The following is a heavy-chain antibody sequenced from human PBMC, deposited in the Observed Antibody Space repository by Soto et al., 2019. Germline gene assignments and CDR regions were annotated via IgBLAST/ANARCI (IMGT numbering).Heavy chain of an antibody. V-gene: IGHV6-1*01. D-gene: IGHD6-13*01. CDR3: ARGSYTSTWY. CDR2: TYYRSKWYI. Sequence: SLTCAISGESLSSNTAAWSWIRQSPSRGLEWLGRTYYRSKWYIDYATSLKSRMTINPDTSKNQFSLQLLSVTPEDTAVYYCARGSYTSTWYWGQGTLVTVSS. J-gene: IGHJ4*02. CDR1: GESLSSNTAA.